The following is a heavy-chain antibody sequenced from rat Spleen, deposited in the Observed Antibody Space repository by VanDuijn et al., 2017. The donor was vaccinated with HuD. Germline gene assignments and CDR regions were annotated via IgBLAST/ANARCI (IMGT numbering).Heavy chain of an antibody. CDR1: GHSIDSSYR. Sequence: EVQLQESGPGLVKPSQSLSLTCSVTGHSIDSSYRWNWIRKFPGNKLEWMGYINSAGSTNYNPSLKSQISISRDTSKNQFFLQVDSVTNEDTATSYCARSDGTHYYLPFADWGQGTLVTVSS. CDR2: INSAGST. D-gene: IGHD1-1*01. J-gene: IGHJ3*01. V-gene: IGHV3-3*01. CDR3: ARSDGTHYYLPFAD.